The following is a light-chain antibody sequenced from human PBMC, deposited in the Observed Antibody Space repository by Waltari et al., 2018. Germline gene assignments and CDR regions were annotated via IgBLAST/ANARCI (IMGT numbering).Light chain of an antibody. CDR3: SSYSTNSAHV. Sequence: QSALTQPASVSGSPGQSITISCTGTSSDIGGYNYVSWYQQHPGKAPKLLIYDVSKRPSGVYNRFSGSKSGNTASLRISGLQADDEAEYYCSSYSTNSAHVFGTGTKVTFL. CDR1: SSDIGGYNY. V-gene: IGLV2-14*03. CDR2: DVS. J-gene: IGLJ1*01.